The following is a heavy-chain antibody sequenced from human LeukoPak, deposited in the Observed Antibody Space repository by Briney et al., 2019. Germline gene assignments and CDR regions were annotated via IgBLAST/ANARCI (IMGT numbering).Heavy chain of an antibody. D-gene: IGHD2-2*01. V-gene: IGHV1-69*13. CDR3: ARDCSSTSCPIDY. J-gene: IGHJ4*02. CDR2: IIPIFGTA. Sequence: ASVKVSCKASGGTFSSYAISWVRQAPGQGLEWMGGIIPIFGTANYAQKFQGRVTNTADESTSTAYMELSSLRSEDTAVYYCARDCSSTSCPIDYWGQGTLVTVSS. CDR1: GGTFSSYA.